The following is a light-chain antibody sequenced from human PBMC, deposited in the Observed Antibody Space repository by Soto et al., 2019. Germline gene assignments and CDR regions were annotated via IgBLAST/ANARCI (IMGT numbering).Light chain of an antibody. J-gene: IGKJ2*01. V-gene: IGKV3-11*01. CDR1: QSISSY. Sequence: EIVLTQSPATLSLSPGERATLSCRASQSISSYLAWCQQKPGQAPRLLIYDASNRATGIPARFSGSGSGTDFTLTISSLEPEDFALYYCQQRSNWPRGYTFGQGTKLEIK. CDR3: QQRSNWPRGYT. CDR2: DAS.